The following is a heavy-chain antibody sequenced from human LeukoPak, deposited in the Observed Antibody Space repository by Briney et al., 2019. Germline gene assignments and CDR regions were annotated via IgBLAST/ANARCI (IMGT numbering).Heavy chain of an antibody. J-gene: IGHJ4*02. D-gene: IGHD6-19*01. Sequence: GESLKISCKGSGYSFTRHWVGWVRQMPGKGLEWMGIIYPGDSDTRYSPSFQGQVTISADKSFSTSYLQWSSLKASDTAMYYCARLAYSSGWRPIEYWGQGTLVTVSS. V-gene: IGHV5-51*01. CDR3: ARLAYSSGWRPIEY. CDR2: IYPGDSDT. CDR1: GYSFTRHW.